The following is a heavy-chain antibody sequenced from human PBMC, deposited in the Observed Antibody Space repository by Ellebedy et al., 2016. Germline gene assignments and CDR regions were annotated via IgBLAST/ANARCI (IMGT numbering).Heavy chain of an antibody. CDR2: ISWNSGSI. J-gene: IGHJ4*02. CDR1: GFTFDDYA. Sequence: GGSLRLXXAASGFTFDDYAMHWVRQAPGKGLEWVSGISWNSGSIGYADSVKGRFTISRDNAKNSLYLQMNSLRAEDTALYYCAKLAMASDVDYWGQGTLVTVSS. CDR3: AKLAMASDVDY. D-gene: IGHD5-18*01. V-gene: IGHV3-9*01.